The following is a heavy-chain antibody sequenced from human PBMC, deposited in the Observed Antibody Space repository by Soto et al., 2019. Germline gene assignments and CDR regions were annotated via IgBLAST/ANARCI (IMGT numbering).Heavy chain of an antibody. CDR2: INPNSGGT. CDR3: ARGRDLGYCSSTSCSQVGVDP. J-gene: IGHJ5*02. Sequence: QVQLVQSGAEVKKPGASVKVSCKASGYTFTGYYMHWVRQAPGQGLEWMGWINPNSGGTNYAQKFQGRVTMTRDTSISTAYMELSRLRSDDTAVYYCARGRDLGYCSSTSCSQVGVDPLGQGTLVTVSS. CDR1: GYTFTGYY. D-gene: IGHD2-2*01. V-gene: IGHV1-2*02.